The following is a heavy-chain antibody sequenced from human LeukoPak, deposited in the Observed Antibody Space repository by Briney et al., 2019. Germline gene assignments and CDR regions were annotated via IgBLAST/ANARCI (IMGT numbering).Heavy chain of an antibody. J-gene: IGHJ3*02. V-gene: IGHV3-21*01. CDR1: GFTFSSYS. CDR2: ISSSSSYI. CDR3: ARDSGSAAFDI. Sequence: GGFLRLSCAASGFTFSSYSMNWVRQAPGKGLEWVSSISSSSSYIYYADSVKGRFTISRDNAKNSLYLQMNSLRAEDTAAYYCARDSGSAAFDIWGQGTMVTVSS. D-gene: IGHD3-10*01.